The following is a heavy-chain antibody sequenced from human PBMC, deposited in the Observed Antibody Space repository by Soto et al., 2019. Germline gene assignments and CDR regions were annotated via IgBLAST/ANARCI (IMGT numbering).Heavy chain of an antibody. CDR1: GFSFSGYW. Sequence: EIQLMQSGGGLARPGGALRLSCAASGFSFSGYWMSWVRQAPGKGPEWVANIKEDGTEQHYVDSVKGRFTISRDNSENSLFLQMNYLRAEDSAIYYCAITTSTVSYWFDPWGPGTQVTVSS. J-gene: IGHJ5*02. D-gene: IGHD4-4*01. V-gene: IGHV3-7*03. CDR3: AITTSTVSYWFDP. CDR2: IKEDGTEQ.